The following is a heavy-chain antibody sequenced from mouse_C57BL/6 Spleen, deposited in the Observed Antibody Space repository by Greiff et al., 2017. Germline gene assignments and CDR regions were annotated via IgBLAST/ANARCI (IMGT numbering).Heavy chain of an antibody. V-gene: IGHV5-4*01. D-gene: IGHD2-4*01. CDR2: ISDGGSYT. Sequence: DVHLVESGGGLVKPGGSLKLSCAASGFTFSSYAMSWVRQTPEKRLEWVATISDGGSYTYYPDNVKGRFTISRDNAKNNLYLQMSHLKSEDTAMYYCARTGIYYDYPCYAMDYWGQGTSVTVSS. CDR1: GFTFSSYA. J-gene: IGHJ4*01. CDR3: ARTGIYYDYPCYAMDY.